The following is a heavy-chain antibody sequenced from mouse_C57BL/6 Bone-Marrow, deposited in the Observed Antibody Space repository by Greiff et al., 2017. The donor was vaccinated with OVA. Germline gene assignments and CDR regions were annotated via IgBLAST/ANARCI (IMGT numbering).Heavy chain of an antibody. V-gene: IGHV6-3*01. Sequence: EVHLVESGGGLVQPGGSMKLSCVASGFTFSNYWMNWVRQSPEKGLEWVAQIRLKSDNYATHYAESVKGRFTISRDDSKSSVYLQMNNLRAEDTGIYYCTGRGDCGSSFDYWGQGTTLTVSS. CDR1: GFTFSNYW. CDR3: TGRGDCGSSFDY. D-gene: IGHD1-1*01. CDR2: IRLKSDNYAT. J-gene: IGHJ2*01.